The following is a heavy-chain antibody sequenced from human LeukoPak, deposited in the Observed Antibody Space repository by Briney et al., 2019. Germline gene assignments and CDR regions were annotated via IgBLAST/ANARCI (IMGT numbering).Heavy chain of an antibody. D-gene: IGHD3-16*01. CDR3: ARDGGARRAFDI. J-gene: IGHJ3*02. CDR1: GFTFSSYS. V-gene: IGHV3-48*04. Sequence: GGSLRLSCAASGFTFSSYSMNWVRQAPGKGLEWVSYISSSSSTIHYADSVKGRFTISRDNAKNSLYLQMNSLRAEDTAVYYCARDGGARRAFDIWGQGTMVTVSS. CDR2: ISSSSSTI.